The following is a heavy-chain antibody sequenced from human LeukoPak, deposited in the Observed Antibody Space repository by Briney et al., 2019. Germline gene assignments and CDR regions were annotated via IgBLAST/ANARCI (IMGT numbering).Heavy chain of an antibody. CDR3: ATIREMATVYY. CDR2: MIPIFGTA. Sequence: SVKVSCKASGGTFSSYAISWVRQAPGQGVEWLGGMIPIFGTANYAKKLQGRVTITTEESTRTAYTEVSRQRSEDTAVYYCATIREMATVYYWGQGTPVTVSS. V-gene: IGHV1-69*05. CDR1: GGTFSSYA. D-gene: IGHD5-24*01. J-gene: IGHJ4*02.